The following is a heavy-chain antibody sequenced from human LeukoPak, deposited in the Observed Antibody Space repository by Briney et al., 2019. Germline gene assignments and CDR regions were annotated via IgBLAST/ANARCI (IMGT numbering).Heavy chain of an antibody. Sequence: RASVPVSCQASGYTFTSYYMHWVRQAPGQGLEWMGLINPSGGSTSYAQKFQGRVTMTRDTSTSTVYMELSSLRSEDTAVYYCAGSESGWYPIRFDPWGQGTLVTVSS. V-gene: IGHV1-46*01. CDR2: INPSGGST. J-gene: IGHJ5*02. CDR1: GYTFTSYY. D-gene: IGHD6-19*01. CDR3: AGSESGWYPIRFDP.